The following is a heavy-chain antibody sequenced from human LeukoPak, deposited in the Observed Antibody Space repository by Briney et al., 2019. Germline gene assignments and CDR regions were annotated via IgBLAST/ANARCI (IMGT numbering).Heavy chain of an antibody. D-gene: IGHD3-22*01. J-gene: IGHJ4*02. CDR1: GYTFTSYG. CDR2: ISAYNGNT. V-gene: IGHV1-18*01. CDR3: ARGQDTSGYYYATYYFDY. Sequence: SVKVSCKASGYTFTSYGISWVRQAPGQGLEWMEWISAYNGNTNYAQKLQGRVTMTTDTSTSTAYMELRSLRSDDTAVYYCARGQDTSGYYYATYYFDYWGQGTLVTVSS.